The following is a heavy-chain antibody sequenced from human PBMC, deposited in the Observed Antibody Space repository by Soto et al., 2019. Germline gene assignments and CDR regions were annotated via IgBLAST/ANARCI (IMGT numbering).Heavy chain of an antibody. CDR1: GYTFSSPA. CDR3: ARDGARITVFGVVYYFDY. J-gene: IGHJ4*02. D-gene: IGHD3-3*01. V-gene: IGHV1-3*01. CDR2: INAGNGNI. Sequence: ASVKVSCKASGYTFSSPAMHWARHAPGQRLEWMGWINAGNGNIKCSQDLQGRVAITRDTSASTAYMELRSLRSEDTAVYYCARDGARITVFGVVYYFDYWGQGTLVTVSS.